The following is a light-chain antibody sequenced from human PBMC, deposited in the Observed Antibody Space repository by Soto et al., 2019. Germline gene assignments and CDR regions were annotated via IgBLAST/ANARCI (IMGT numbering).Light chain of an antibody. CDR1: QGIDTS. Sequence: ILLTQSPSSLSASLGDSVTITCRASQGIDTSLAWYQQKPGKAPKLLIYAASNFQSGVPSRLSGSGSGTHLNLTISRLQPEDFATYYCQKLHGYPITCGQGTRLEIK. CDR2: AAS. V-gene: IGKV1-9*01. J-gene: IGKJ5*01. CDR3: QKLHGYPIT.